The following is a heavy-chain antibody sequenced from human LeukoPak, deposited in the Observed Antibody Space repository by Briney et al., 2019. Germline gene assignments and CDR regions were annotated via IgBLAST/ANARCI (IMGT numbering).Heavy chain of an antibody. CDR2: IYYSGST. Sequence: SETLSLTCAVSGGSISSSNWWSWVRQPPGKGLEWIGYIYYSGSTNYNPSRKSRVTISVDTSTNQFSLKLSSVTAADTAVYYCARSTSGYGTFDYWGRGTLVTVSS. D-gene: IGHD5-12*01. CDR3: ARSTSGYGTFDY. CDR1: GGSISSSNW. V-gene: IGHV4-4*02. J-gene: IGHJ4*02.